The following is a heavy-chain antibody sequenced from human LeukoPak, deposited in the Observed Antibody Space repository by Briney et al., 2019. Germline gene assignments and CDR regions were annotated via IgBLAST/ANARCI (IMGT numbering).Heavy chain of an antibody. Sequence: GGSLRLSCAASGFTFSSYAMHWVRQAPGKGLEWVAVISYDGSNKYYADSVTGRFTISRDNSKNTLYLQMNSLRAEDTAVYYCAREDGSGWSSFDYWGQGTLVTVSS. V-gene: IGHV3-30-3*01. J-gene: IGHJ4*02. CDR3: AREDGSGWSSFDY. CDR2: ISYDGSNK. CDR1: GFTFSSYA. D-gene: IGHD6-19*01.